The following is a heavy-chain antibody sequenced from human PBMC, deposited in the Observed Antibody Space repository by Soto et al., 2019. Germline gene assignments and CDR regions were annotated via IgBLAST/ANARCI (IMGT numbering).Heavy chain of an antibody. V-gene: IGHV4-59*01. CDR3: ARAGYSYGFDY. D-gene: IGHD5-18*01. J-gene: IGHJ4*02. Sequence: SETLSLTCTVSGGSISSYYWSWIRQPPGKGLEWIGYIYYSGSTNYNPSLKSRVIISVDTSKNQFSLKLSSVTAADTAVYYCARAGYSYGFDYWGQGTLVTVSS. CDR1: GGSISSYY. CDR2: IYYSGST.